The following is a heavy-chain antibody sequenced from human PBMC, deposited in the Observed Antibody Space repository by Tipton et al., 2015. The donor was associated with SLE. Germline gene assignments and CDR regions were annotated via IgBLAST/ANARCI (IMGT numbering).Heavy chain of an antibody. J-gene: IGHJ2*01. V-gene: IGHV4-59*12. Sequence: TLSLTCTVSGGSISSYYWSWIRQPPGKGLEWIGYIYYSGSTNYNPSLKSRVTISVDTSKNQFSLKLSSVTAADTAVYYCAREGWLVMNWYFDLWGRGTLVTVSS. CDR3: AREGWLVMNWYFDL. CDR2: IYYSGST. CDR1: GGSISSYY. D-gene: IGHD6-19*01.